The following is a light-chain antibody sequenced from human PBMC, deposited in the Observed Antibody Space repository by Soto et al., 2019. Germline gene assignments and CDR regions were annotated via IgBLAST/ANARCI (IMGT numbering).Light chain of an antibody. J-gene: IGLJ2*01. CDR2: DVS. Sequence: QSALTQPASVSGSPGQWITISCTGTSSDVGAYNYVSWYQQHPGKAPKLMIYDVSNRPSGVSNRFSGSKSGNTASLTISGLQAEDEADYYCYSYTTSSTRVFGGGTQLTVL. V-gene: IGLV2-14*01. CDR3: YSYTTSSTRV. CDR1: SSDVGAYNY.